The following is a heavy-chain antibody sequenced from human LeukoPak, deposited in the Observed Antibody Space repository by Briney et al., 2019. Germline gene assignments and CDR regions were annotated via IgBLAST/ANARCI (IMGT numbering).Heavy chain of an antibody. CDR3: TREVLNAFDS. Sequence: GSLRLSCAASGFISSNHWMHWVRQAPGKGLMWVSRINADGSNTRYADSVKGRFTISRDNAKNTLYLQMNSLRAEDTAVYYCTREVLNAFDSWGQGTLVTVSS. CDR1: GFISSNHW. V-gene: IGHV3-74*01. D-gene: IGHD3-10*01. J-gene: IGHJ3*02. CDR2: INADGSNT.